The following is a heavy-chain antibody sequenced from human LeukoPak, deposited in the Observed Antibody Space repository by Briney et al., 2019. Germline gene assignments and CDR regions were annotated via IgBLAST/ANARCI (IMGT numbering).Heavy chain of an antibody. CDR2: IKEDGSAQ. CDR1: GSTFRNYW. Sequence: GGSLRLSCAASGSTFRNYWMSWVRQAPGKGLEWVANIKEDGSAQYYVGSVKGRFTISRDNAKNSLSLQMNSLRAEDTAVYYCATSSNAPGNHWGQGTLVTVSS. J-gene: IGHJ5*02. D-gene: IGHD2-2*01. V-gene: IGHV3-7*01. CDR3: ATSSNAPGNH.